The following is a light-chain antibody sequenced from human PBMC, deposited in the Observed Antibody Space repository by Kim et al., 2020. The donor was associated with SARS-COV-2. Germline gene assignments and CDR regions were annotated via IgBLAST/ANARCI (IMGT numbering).Light chain of an antibody. Sequence: ELTQPPSASWTPGLRVTISCSGSSSNIGSNFGYWYQQLPGTAPKLLIYRNNQRPSGVHDRFSGSKSGTSAYLAISGLRSVDEADYYCAAWDDSLSGRVFGGGTQLTVL. CDR2: RNN. J-gene: IGLJ2*01. CDR1: SSNIGSNF. V-gene: IGLV1-47*01. CDR3: AAWDDSLSGRV.